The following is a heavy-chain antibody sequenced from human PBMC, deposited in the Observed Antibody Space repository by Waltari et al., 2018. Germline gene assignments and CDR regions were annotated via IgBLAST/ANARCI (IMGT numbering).Heavy chain of an antibody. J-gene: IGHJ4*02. CDR3: ARAWGDTAMVTLYFDY. CDR2: ISSSSSTI. D-gene: IGHD5-18*01. Sequence: EVQLVESGGGLVQPGGSLRLSCAASGFTFSSYSMNWVRQAPGKGLGVVSYISSSSSTIYYADSWKGRFTISRDNAKNSLYLQMHSLRAEDTAVYYCARAWGDTAMVTLYFDYWGQGTLVTVSS. V-gene: IGHV3-48*04. CDR1: GFTFSSYS.